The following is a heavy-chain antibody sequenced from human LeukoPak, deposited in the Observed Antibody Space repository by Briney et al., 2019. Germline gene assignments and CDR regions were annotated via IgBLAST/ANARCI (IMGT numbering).Heavy chain of an antibody. Sequence: PSETLSLTCTVSGGSISSYYWSWIRQPPGKGLEWIGYIYYSGSTNYNPSLRSRVTISVDTSKNQFSLKLSSVTAADTAVYYCARVRDDFWSDPYGMDVWGQGTTVTVSS. J-gene: IGHJ6*02. CDR1: GGSISSYY. CDR3: ARVRDDFWSDPYGMDV. CDR2: IYYSGST. V-gene: IGHV4-59*01. D-gene: IGHD3-3*01.